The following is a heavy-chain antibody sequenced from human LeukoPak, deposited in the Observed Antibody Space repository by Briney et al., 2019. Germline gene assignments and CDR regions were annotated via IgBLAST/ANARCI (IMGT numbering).Heavy chain of an antibody. CDR2: INPSGGST. D-gene: IGHD1-26*01. V-gene: IGHV1-46*01. J-gene: IGHJ3*02. CDR1: GYTFTSYY. CDR3: ARDFSGGPYDAFDI. Sequence: ASVKVSCKASGYTFTSYYMHWVRQAPGQGLEWMGIINPSGGSTNYAQKFQGRVTMTRDTSISTAYMELSRLRSDDTAVYYCARDFSGGPYDAFDIWGQGTMVTVSS.